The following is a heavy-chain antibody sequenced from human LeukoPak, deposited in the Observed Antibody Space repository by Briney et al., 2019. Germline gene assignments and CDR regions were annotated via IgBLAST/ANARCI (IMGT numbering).Heavy chain of an antibody. V-gene: IGHV1-2*02. CDR3: ARDPSGDSSGYPFDY. CDR1: GYRFAGYY. Sequence: ASVKVSCKSPGYRFAGYYMQWVRQAPGQGPEWMGWMNPANGVTNYARKFQGRVTLTSDTSISTAYMELSRLTSDDTAVYYCARDPSGDSSGYPFDYWGQGTVVTVSS. D-gene: IGHD3-22*01. CDR2: MNPANGVT. J-gene: IGHJ4*02.